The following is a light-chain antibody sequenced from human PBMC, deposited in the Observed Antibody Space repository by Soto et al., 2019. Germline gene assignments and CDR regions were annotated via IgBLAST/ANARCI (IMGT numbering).Light chain of an antibody. J-gene: IGKJ1*01. CDR3: QQYNGYSRT. V-gene: IGKV1-5*01. CDR2: DAS. CDR1: QSISSS. Sequence: DIQMTQSPSTLSASVGDRVTITCRASQSISSSLAWYQQKPGKAPKLLILDASSLERGVPSRFSGSGSGTAFTLTIRSLQPDDFSTYYCQQYNGYSRTFGQGTKVDIK.